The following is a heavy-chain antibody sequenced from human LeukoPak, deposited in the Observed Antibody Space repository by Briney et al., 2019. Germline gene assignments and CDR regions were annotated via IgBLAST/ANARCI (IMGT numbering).Heavy chain of an antibody. CDR1: GGTFSSYA. CDR2: IIPIFGIA. J-gene: IGHJ4*02. CDR3: ARDCSSTSCPFDY. D-gene: IGHD2-2*01. Sequence: SVTVSCKASGGTFSSYAISWVRQAPGQGLEWMGRIIPIFGIANYAQKFQSRVTITADKSTSTAYMELSSLRSEDTAVYYCARDCSSTSCPFDYWGREPWSPSPQ. V-gene: IGHV1-69*04.